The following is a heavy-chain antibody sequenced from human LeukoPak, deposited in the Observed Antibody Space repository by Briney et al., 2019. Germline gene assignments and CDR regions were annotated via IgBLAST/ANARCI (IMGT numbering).Heavy chain of an antibody. V-gene: IGHV1-69*13. CDR1: GGTFSSYA. CDR2: IIPIFGTA. CDR3: ARTRGLRFLEWFPHYYYYGMDV. J-gene: IGHJ6*02. D-gene: IGHD3-3*01. Sequence: ASVKVSCKASGGTFSSYAISWVRQAPGQGLEWMGGIIPIFGTANYAQKFQGRVTITADESTSTAYMELRSLRSEDTAVYYCARTRGLRFLEWFPHYYYYGMDVWGQGTTVTVSS.